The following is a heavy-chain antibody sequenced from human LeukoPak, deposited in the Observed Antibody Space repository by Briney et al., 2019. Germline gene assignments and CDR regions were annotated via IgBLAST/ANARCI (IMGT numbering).Heavy chain of an antibody. CDR2: IYSGGST. V-gene: IGHV3-53*01. D-gene: IGHD2-8*01. CDR3: AKLVYGYGECFDY. CDR1: GFTVSSNS. J-gene: IGHJ4*02. Sequence: PGGSLRLSCAASGFTVSSNSMSWVRQAPGKGLEWVSVIYSGGSTSYADSVKGRFTISRDNSKNTLYLQMNSLRAEDTAVYYCAKLVYGYGECFDYWGQGTLVTVSS.